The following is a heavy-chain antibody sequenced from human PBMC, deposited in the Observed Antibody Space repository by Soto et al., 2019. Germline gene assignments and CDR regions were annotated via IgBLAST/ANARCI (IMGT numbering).Heavy chain of an antibody. CDR3: VRGDKYSSSWPIDY. D-gene: IGHD6-13*01. CDR1: GYTFTSYG. V-gene: IGHV1-18*01. CDR2: ISVHNGNT. J-gene: IGHJ4*02. Sequence: QVQLVQSGAEVKKPGASVMVSCRASGYTFTSYGITWVRQAPGQGLEWMGWISVHNGNTNYAQNFQGRVTMTTDTSTSTAYMEVRSLRSDDTAVYYCVRGDKYSSSWPIDYWGQGTLGTVSS.